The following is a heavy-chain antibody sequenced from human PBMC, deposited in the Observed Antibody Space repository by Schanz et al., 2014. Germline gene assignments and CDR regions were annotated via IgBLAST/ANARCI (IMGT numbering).Heavy chain of an antibody. CDR3: SRCPAD. CDR1: GFTFSVYW. J-gene: IGHJ4*02. Sequence: VQLVESGGGVVKPGGSLRLSCVASGFTFSVYWMHWVRQAPGEGLESVSRISGDGTTTSYADSVKGRFTISRDNAKNTLYLQMYSLRTEYTAVYFCSRCPADRGQGTLVTVSS. V-gene: IGHV3-74*02. CDR2: ISGDGTTT.